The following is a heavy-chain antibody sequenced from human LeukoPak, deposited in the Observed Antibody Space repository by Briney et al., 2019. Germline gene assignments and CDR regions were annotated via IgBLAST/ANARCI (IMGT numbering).Heavy chain of an antibody. CDR1: GGSFSGYY. V-gene: IGHV4-34*01. CDR3: ASESLYYDILTGYYRGGDYYGMDV. CDR2: INHSGST. Sequence: PSETLSLTCAVYGGSFSGYYWSWIRQPPGKGLEWIGEINHSGSTNYNPSLKSQVTISVDTSKNQFSLKLSSVTAADTAVYYCASESLYYDILTGYYRGGDYYGMDVWGQGTTVTVSS. D-gene: IGHD3-9*01. J-gene: IGHJ6*02.